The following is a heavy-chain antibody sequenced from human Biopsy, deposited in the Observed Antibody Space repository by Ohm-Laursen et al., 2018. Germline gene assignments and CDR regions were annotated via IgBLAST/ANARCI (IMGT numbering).Heavy chain of an antibody. V-gene: IGHV1-69*13. D-gene: IGHD1-26*01. Sequence: SVKVSCKVSEYTLTELPIHWVRQAPGKGLEWMGGIIPMFGTANYAQMFQGRVTISADESTSTSYMELSSLTTEDTAIYYCARGPHSGSHSCFDYWGRGTLVTVSS. CDR2: IIPMFGTA. CDR3: ARGPHSGSHSCFDY. CDR1: EYTLTELP. J-gene: IGHJ4*02.